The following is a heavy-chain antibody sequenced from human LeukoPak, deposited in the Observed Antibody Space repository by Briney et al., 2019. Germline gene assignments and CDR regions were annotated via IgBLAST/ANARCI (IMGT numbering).Heavy chain of an antibody. D-gene: IGHD6-6*01. CDR1: GGSISSSY. CDR2: IYTSGTT. V-gene: IGHV4-4*07. Sequence: SETLSLTCTVSGGSISSSYWSWIRQPAGKGLEWIGRIYTSGTTSYNPSLKSRVSISVDKSKNQLSLKVSSVTAADTAVYYCARLGYSSSSTDYYYYMDVWGKGTTVTVSS. J-gene: IGHJ6*03. CDR3: ARLGYSSSSTDYYYYMDV.